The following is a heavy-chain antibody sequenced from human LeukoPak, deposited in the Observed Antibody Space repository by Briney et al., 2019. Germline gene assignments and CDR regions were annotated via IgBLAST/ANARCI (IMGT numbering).Heavy chain of an antibody. J-gene: IGHJ5*02. Sequence: PGGSLRLSCAASGFTFSSYSMNWVRQAPGKGLEWVSSISSSSSYIYYADSVRGRFTISRDNAKNSLYLQMNSLRAEDTAVYYCAKDPGRPSANWFDPWGQGTLVTVSS. CDR3: AKDPGRPSANWFDP. CDR2: ISSSSSYI. CDR1: GFTFSSYS. V-gene: IGHV3-21*01. D-gene: IGHD1-1*01.